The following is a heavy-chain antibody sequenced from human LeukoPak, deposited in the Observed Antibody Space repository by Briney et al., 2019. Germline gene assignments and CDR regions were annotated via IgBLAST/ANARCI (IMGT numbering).Heavy chain of an antibody. D-gene: IGHD1-1*01. V-gene: IGHV3-23*01. CDR3: ARVWKGNYYDY. Sequence: PGGSLRLSCAASGFIFSSYDMNWVRQAPGKGLEWISGISGTGGSTYYADSVKGRFTISRDNSKNTLYLQMNSLRAEDTAIYYCARVWKGNYYDYWGQGTLVTVSS. CDR1: GFIFSSYD. CDR2: ISGTGGST. J-gene: IGHJ4*02.